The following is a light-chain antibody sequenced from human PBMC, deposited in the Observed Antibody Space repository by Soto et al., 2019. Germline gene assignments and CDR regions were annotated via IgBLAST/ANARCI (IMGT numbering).Light chain of an antibody. CDR1: QSIINN. Sequence: EIVLTQSPATLSLSPGERATLSCRASQSIINNLAWYQQKPGQAPRLLIYGASIRATGFPARFSGSGSGTEFTLTISSLQSEDFAVYYCQQYNDWPPLTFGGGTKVEIK. J-gene: IGKJ4*01. CDR2: GAS. CDR3: QQYNDWPPLT. V-gene: IGKV3-15*01.